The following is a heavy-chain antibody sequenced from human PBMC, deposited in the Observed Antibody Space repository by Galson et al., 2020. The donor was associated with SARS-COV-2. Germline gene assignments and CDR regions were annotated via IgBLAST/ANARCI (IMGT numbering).Heavy chain of an antibody. CDR1: GFSFSGYV. V-gene: IGHV3-30*03. CDR3: SRGGSSGDDAFDI. D-gene: IGHD6-19*01. Sequence: LSLTCAASGFSFSGYVMHWVRQAPGKGLEWVAVTSFDGSVKNYADSAKGRFTISRDNSKNTLYLQMNSLRADDTAVYYCSRGGSSGDDAFDIWGQGTMVTVSA. CDR2: TSFDGSVK. J-gene: IGHJ3*02.